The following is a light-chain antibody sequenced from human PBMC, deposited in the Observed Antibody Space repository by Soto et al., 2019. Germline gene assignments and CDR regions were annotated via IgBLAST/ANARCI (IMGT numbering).Light chain of an antibody. J-gene: IGKJ5*01. CDR2: GAS. CDR1: QSVGSTY. Sequence: EIVLTQSPGTLSLSPGERATFYCRASQSVGSTYLAWYQQKRGQAPRFLIYGASSRATGIPARFSGSGSGTDFTLTISSLEPEDFAVYYCQQRSDWPPITFGQGTRLEIK. V-gene: IGKV3D-20*02. CDR3: QQRSDWPPIT.